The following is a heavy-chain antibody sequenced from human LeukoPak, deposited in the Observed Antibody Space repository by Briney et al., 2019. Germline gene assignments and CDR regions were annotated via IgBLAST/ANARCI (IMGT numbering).Heavy chain of an antibody. CDR3: ARDTSRYDFWSGYYFNY. CDR2: IYTSGST. D-gene: IGHD3-3*01. J-gene: IGHJ4*02. V-gene: IGHV4-4*07. Sequence: PSETLSLTCTVSGGSISSYYWSWIRQPAGKGLEWIGRIYTSGSTNYNPSLKSRVTMSVDMSKNQFSLKLSSVTAADTAVYYSARDTSRYDFWSGYYFNYWGQGTLVTVSS. CDR1: GGSISSYY.